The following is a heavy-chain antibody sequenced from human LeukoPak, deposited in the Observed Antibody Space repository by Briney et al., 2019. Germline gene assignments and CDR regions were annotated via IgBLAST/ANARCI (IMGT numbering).Heavy chain of an antibody. CDR3: ARGGYCSGGNCYDPTGFDP. CDR1: GGSFSGYY. D-gene: IGHD2-15*01. V-gene: IGHV4-34*01. Sequence: SETLSLTCAVYGGSFSGYYLSWIRLPPGKGLEWIGEINHSGSTNYNPSLKSRITISVDTSKNQFSLKLNSVTAADTAVYYCARGGYCSGGNCYDPTGFDPWGQGTRVTVSS. CDR2: INHSGST. J-gene: IGHJ5*02.